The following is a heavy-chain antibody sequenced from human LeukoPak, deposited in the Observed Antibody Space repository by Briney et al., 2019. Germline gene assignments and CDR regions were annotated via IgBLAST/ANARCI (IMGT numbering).Heavy chain of an antibody. Sequence: SETLSLTCTVSGGSISSGGYSWSWLRQPPGKGLEWIGYIYHSGSTYYSPSLKSRVTISVDRSKNQFSLKLSSVTAADTAVYYCARALPAAAFDIWGQGTMVTVSS. D-gene: IGHD2-2*01. CDR3: ARALPAAAFDI. J-gene: IGHJ3*02. CDR1: GGSISSGGYS. V-gene: IGHV4-30-2*01. CDR2: IYHSGST.